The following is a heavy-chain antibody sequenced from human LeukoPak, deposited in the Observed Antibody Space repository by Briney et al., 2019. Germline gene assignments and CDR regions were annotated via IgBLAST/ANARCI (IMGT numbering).Heavy chain of an antibody. CDR1: GFTFSSYA. V-gene: IGHV3-23*01. Sequence: GGSLRLSCAASGFTFSSYAMSWVRQAPGKGLEWVSAISGSGGSTYYADSVKGRFTISRDNSKNTLYLQMNSLRAEDTAVYYCAKEGGYYYDSSGYYHFDYWGQGTLVTVSS. CDR2: ISGSGGST. J-gene: IGHJ4*02. D-gene: IGHD3-22*01. CDR3: AKEGGYYYDSSGYYHFDY.